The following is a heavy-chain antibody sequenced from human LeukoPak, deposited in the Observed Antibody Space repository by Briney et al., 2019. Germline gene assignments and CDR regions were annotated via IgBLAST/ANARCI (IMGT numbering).Heavy chain of an antibody. Sequence: QPGGSLRLSCAASGFTFSNAWMSWVRQAPGKGLEWVSGISGSGGSTYYVDSVKGRFTISRDNSKNTLYLQMNSLTVEDTAIYYCAKGSISGVVLVPATCAPNDYWGQGTLVTVSS. J-gene: IGHJ4*02. CDR2: ISGSGGST. V-gene: IGHV3-23*01. D-gene: IGHD2-15*01. CDR1: GFTFSNAW. CDR3: AKGSISGVVLVPATCAPNDY.